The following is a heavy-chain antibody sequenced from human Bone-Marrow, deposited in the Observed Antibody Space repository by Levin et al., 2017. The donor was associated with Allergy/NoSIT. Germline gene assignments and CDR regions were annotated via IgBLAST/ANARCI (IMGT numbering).Heavy chain of an antibody. D-gene: IGHD3-3*01. J-gene: IGHJ2*01. CDR1: GGTFSSYA. CDR2: IIPIFGTA. Sequence: KISCKASGGTFSSYAISWVRQAPGQGLEWMGGIIPIFGTANYAQKFQGRVTITADESTSTAYMELSSLRSEDTAVYYCARDGRFWSGYLSSINFDLWGRGTLVTVSS. CDR3: ARDGRFWSGYLSSINFDL. V-gene: IGHV1-69*01.